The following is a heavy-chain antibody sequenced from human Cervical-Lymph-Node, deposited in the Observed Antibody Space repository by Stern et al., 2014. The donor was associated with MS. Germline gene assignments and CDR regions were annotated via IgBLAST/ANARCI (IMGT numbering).Heavy chain of an antibody. D-gene: IGHD4/OR15-4a*01. CDR2: ISSGGSNK. Sequence: EVQLVESGGGLVQPGGSLRLSCAASGLSFRSYSMNWVRPAPGKGLEWISFISSGGSNKHYADSVEGRFTISRDNDKNSVYLQMNSLRADDTAVYYCASDREGAWQSGNYFQHWGQGTLVTVSS. V-gene: IGHV3-48*01. J-gene: IGHJ1*01. CDR3: ASDREGAWQSGNYFQH. CDR1: GLSFRSYS.